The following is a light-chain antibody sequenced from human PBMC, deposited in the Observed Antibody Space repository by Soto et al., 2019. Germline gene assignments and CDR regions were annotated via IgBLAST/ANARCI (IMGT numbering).Light chain of an antibody. J-gene: IGLJ2*01. CDR3: QVWDTTRVV. Sequence: SYEVTQPPSVSLTPGQTARIACGGNNIGSKTVHWYQQKPGQAPVLVVFDDSDRPSGIPDRFSGSNSGNTATLTISRVEAGDEADYYCQVWDTTRVVFGGGTQLTVL. CDR1: NIGSKT. V-gene: IGLV3-21*02. CDR2: DDS.